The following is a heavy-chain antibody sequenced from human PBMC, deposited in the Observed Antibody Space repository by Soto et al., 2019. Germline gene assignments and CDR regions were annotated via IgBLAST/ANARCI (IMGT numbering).Heavy chain of an antibody. CDR3: ARAAIFGVVMISDS. CDR2: TSFDGTNK. V-gene: IGHV3-30-3*01. Sequence: QVQLVESRGAVVQPGRSLRLSCVASGFPVRTYAMNWVRQAPGKGLEWLAATSFDGTNKYYAEFVKGRFTLSRDNSKNTLYLEMNSLRTEDTAVYYCARAAIFGVVMISDSWGQGTLVAVSS. CDR1: GFPVRTYA. J-gene: IGHJ4*02. D-gene: IGHD3-3*01.